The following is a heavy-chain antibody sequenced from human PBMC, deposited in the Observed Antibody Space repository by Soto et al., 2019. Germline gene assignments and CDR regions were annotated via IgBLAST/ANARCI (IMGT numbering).Heavy chain of an antibody. Sequence: EVHLLESGGGLVQPGGSLRLSCAASGFTFSNYAMTWVRQAPGKGLEWVSVISGTGGGTNNADSAKGRFTTSRDNSKNTLYLQMNSLRAEDTAVYHCAKQAFYGSGIPNYYGMDVWGQGTAVTVSS. V-gene: IGHV3-23*01. CDR2: ISGTGGGT. D-gene: IGHD3-10*01. CDR1: GFTFSNYA. J-gene: IGHJ6*02. CDR3: AKQAFYGSGIPNYYGMDV.